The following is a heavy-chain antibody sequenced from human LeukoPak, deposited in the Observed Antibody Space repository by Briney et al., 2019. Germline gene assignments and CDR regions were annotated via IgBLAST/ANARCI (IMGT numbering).Heavy chain of an antibody. CDR3: ARAASRYSGYDFDY. Sequence: ASVKVSCKASGYTFTSYGISWVRQAPGQGLEWMGWISAYNGNTNYAQKLQGRVTMSTDTSTSTAYMELRSLRSDDTAVYYCARAASRYSGYDFDYWGQGTLVTVSS. D-gene: IGHD5-12*01. CDR2: ISAYNGNT. CDR1: GYTFTSYG. J-gene: IGHJ4*02. V-gene: IGHV1-18*01.